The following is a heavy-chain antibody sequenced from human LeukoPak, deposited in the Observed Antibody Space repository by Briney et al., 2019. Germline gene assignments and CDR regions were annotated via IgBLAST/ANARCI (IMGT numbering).Heavy chain of an antibody. CDR3: ARSSGWYHRGPDYYYYYMDV. V-gene: IGHV3-21*01. D-gene: IGHD6-19*01. CDR2: ISSTSSYI. CDR1: GFIFISHS. Sequence: GGSLRLSCAASGFIFISHSMNWLRQTPGKGLEWVSSISSTSSYIYYADSVKSRFTISRDNAKNSLYLQMNSLRAEDTAVYYCARSSGWYHRGPDYYYYYMDVWGKGTTVTVS. J-gene: IGHJ6*03.